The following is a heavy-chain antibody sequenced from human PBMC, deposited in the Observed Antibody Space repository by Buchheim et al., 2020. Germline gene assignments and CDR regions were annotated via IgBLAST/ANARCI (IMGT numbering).Heavy chain of an antibody. V-gene: IGHV4-39*01. J-gene: IGHJ4*02. Sequence: QLQLQESGPGLVKPSETLSLTCTVSGGSISSSSYYWGWIRQPPGKGLEWIGSIYYSGSTYYNPSLKSRVTISVDTSKNQFSLKLSSVTAADTAVYYCARGGDSTSSTYSNQFDYWGQGTL. CDR3: ARGGDSTSSTYSNQFDY. D-gene: IGHD2-2*01. CDR1: GGSISSSSYY. CDR2: IYYSGST.